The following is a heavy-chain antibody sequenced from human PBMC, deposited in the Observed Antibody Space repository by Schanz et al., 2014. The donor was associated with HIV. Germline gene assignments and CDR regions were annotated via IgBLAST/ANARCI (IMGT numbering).Heavy chain of an antibody. D-gene: IGHD3-3*01. CDR1: GFTFSDCW. CDR2: IKGDGTEK. Sequence: EVHLVESGGGMAQPGGSLTLSCAASGFTFSDCWMAWVRQAPGKGLEWVANIKGDGTEKNLVDSVKGRFTISRDNGKNSLFLQMNDLKGEDTGVYYCAREASHYDFWYGYFTLPLNYWGQGTRVIVSS. V-gene: IGHV3-7*01. CDR3: AREASHYDFWYGYFTLPLNY. J-gene: IGHJ4*02.